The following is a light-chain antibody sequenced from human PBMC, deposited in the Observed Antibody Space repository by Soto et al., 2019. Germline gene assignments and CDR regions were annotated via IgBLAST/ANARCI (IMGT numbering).Light chain of an antibody. Sequence: IVMTQSPLSLPVTPGEPASISCRSSQSLLHSNGYTYLDWYLQKPGQSPQLLIYLVSNRASGVPDRFSGGGSDTDFILKISIVEAEDVGVYYSMQSLQTPWAFGQGTKVEIK. V-gene: IGKV2-28*01. CDR1: QSLLHSNGYTY. J-gene: IGKJ1*01. CDR2: LVS. CDR3: MQSLQTPWA.